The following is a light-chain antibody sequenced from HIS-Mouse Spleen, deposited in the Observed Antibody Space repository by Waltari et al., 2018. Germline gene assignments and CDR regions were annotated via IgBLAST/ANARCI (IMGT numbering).Light chain of an antibody. CDR3: QSADSSGTYWV. J-gene: IGLJ3*02. CDR2: KDS. V-gene: IGLV3-25*03. CDR1: SLPKQS. Sequence: SYELTQPPSVSVSPGQTARIPCSGDSLPKQSAYLYQQQPGQAPVLVIYKDSGRPSGIPERFSGSSSGTTVTLTISGVQAEDEADYYCQSADSSGTYWVFGGGTKLTVL.